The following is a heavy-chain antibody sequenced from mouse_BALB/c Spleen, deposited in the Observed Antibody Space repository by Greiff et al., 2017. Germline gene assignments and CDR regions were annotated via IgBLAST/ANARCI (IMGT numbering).Heavy chain of an antibody. J-gene: IGHJ4*01. CDR2: ISDGGSYT. Sequence: EVKLVESGGGLVKPGGSLKLSCAASGFTFSDYYMYWVRQTPEKRLEWVATISDGGSYTYYPDSVKGRFTISRDNAKNNLYLQMSSLKSEDTAMYYCARRVRRGYAMDYWGQGTSVTVSS. V-gene: IGHV5-4*02. CDR1: GFTFSDYY. CDR3: ARRVRRGYAMDY. D-gene: IGHD2-14*01.